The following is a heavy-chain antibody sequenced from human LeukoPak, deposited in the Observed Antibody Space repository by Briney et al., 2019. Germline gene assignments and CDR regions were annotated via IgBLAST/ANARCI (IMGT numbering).Heavy chain of an antibody. V-gene: IGHV4-61*01. D-gene: IGHD5-18*01. CDR2: KYYSGST. CDR1: GASINTCCYY. Sequence: PSETLSLTCDVSGASINTCCYYWTWIRQPPGKGLEWIGYKYYSGSTRYNSSLRSRLTISLDSSKNQFSLRLTSVTAADTAVYYCARGRSYGFDFDSWGPGTLVIVSS. CDR3: ARGRSYGFDFDS. J-gene: IGHJ4*02.